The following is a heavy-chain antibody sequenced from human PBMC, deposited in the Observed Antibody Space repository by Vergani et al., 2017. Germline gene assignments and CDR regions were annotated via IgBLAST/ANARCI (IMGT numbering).Heavy chain of an antibody. CDR2: ISGSGGST. D-gene: IGHD6-13*01. J-gene: IGHJ4*02. CDR3: AKVPRGIAAAGAYYFDY. Sequence: EVQLVESGGGLVKPGGSLRLSCAASGFTFSSYAMSWVRQAPGKGLEWVSAISGSGGSTYYADSVKGRFTISRDNSKNTLYLQMNSLRAEDTAVYYCAKVPRGIAAAGAYYFDYWGQGTLVTVSS. V-gene: IGHV3-23*04. CDR1: GFTFSSYA.